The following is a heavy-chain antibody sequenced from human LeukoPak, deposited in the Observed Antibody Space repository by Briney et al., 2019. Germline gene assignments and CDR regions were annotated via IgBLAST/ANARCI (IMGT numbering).Heavy chain of an antibody. J-gene: IGHJ4*02. V-gene: IGHV3-30-3*01. D-gene: IGHD1-26*01. CDR3: ARAWELLRPFDY. Sequence: GGSLRLSCAASGFTFSSYAMHWVRQAPGKGLEWVAVISYDGSNKYYADSVKGRFTISRDNSKNTLYLQMNSLRAEDTAMYYCARAWELLRPFDYWGQGTLVTVSS. CDR1: GFTFSSYA. CDR2: ISYDGSNK.